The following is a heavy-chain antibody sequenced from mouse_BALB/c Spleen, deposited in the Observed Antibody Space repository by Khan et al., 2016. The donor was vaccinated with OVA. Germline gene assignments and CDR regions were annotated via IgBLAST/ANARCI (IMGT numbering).Heavy chain of an antibody. J-gene: IGHJ2*01. CDR3: AIRDYFDY. CDR1: GYTFTGYS. CDR2: ISTDSVNT. V-gene: IGHV1S137*01. Sequence: QVQLQQSGPELVRPGVSVKISCKGSGYTFTGYSMHWVKQSHAKSLEWIGVISTDSVNTNYNQKFKGKATLTVDKSSSTAYMELARMTSEDSAIYYCAIRDYFDYWGQGTTLTVSS.